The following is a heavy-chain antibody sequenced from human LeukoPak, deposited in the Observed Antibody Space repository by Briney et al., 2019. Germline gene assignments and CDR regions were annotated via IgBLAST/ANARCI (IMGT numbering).Heavy chain of an antibody. CDR2: IYYSGST. J-gene: IGHJ6*02. Sequence: PSQTLSLTCTVSGGSISSGDYYWSWIRQPPGKGLEWIGSIYYSGSTYYNPSLKSRVTISVDTSKNQFSLKLSSVTAADTAVYYCARHRSGNFPELRYYYYGMDVWGQGTTVTVSS. CDR1: GGSISSGDYY. V-gene: IGHV4-39*01. CDR3: ARHRSGNFPELRYYYYGMDV. D-gene: IGHD3-3*01.